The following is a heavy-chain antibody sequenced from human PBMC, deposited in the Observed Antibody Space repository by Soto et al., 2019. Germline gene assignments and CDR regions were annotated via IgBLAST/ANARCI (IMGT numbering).Heavy chain of an antibody. V-gene: IGHV3-13*01. D-gene: IGHD3-10*01. CDR1: GFTFSTFD. Sequence: GGSLRLSCAGSGFTFSTFDIHWVRPAPGKGLEWVSGIGTLSGTFYAASVQGRFTISRQNAKNSVYLQMNSLRAGDTAFYYCARGRSFSYDSTPPPMFDPWGQGTLVTVSS. CDR2: IGTLSGT. J-gene: IGHJ5*02. CDR3: ARGRSFSYDSTPPPMFDP.